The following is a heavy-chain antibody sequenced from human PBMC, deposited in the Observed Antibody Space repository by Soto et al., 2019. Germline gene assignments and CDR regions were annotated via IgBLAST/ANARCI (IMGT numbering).Heavy chain of an antibody. D-gene: IGHD3-10*01. V-gene: IGHV5-51*01. CDR1: GYSFTSYW. Sequence: GESLKISCKGSGYSFTSYWIGWVRQMPGKGLEWMGIIYPGDSDTRYSPSFQGQVTISADKSISTAYLQWSSLKASDTAMYYCARHGSITMVRGVMGNFDYWGQGTLVTVSS. CDR2: IYPGDSDT. J-gene: IGHJ4*02. CDR3: ARHGSITMVRGVMGNFDY.